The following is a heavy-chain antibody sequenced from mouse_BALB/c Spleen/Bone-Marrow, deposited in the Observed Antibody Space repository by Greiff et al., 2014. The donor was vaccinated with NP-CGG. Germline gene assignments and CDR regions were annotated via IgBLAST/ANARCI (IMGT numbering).Heavy chain of an antibody. J-gene: IGHJ4*01. CDR2: TDPANGNT. Sequence: VLLQQSGAELVKPGASVKLSCTASGFNIKDTYMHWVKQRPEQGLEWIGRTDPANGNTKYDPKFQGKATITADTSSNTAYLQLSSLTSEDTAVYYCARWEYYAMDYWGQGTSVTVSS. CDR3: ARWEYYAMDY. CDR1: GFNIKDTY. D-gene: IGHD4-1*01. V-gene: IGHV14-3*02.